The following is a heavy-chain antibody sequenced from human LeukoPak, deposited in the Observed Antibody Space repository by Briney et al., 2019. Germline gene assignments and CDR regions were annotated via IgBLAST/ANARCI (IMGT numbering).Heavy chain of an antibody. V-gene: IGHV3-23*01. Sequence: GGSLRLSCAASGFTFSSYAMSWVCQAPGKGLEWVSGIPSSGPVTYYADSVKGRFTISRDNAKNTLYLQMNSLRAEDTGVYYCARDFLHGGVWGQGTLVTVSS. D-gene: IGHD3-10*01. CDR2: IPSSGPVT. J-gene: IGHJ4*02. CDR3: ARDFLHGGV. CDR1: GFTFSSYA.